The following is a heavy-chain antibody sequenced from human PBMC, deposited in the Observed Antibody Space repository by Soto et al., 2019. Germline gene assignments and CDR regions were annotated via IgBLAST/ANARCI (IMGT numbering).Heavy chain of an antibody. V-gene: IGHV3-23*01. Sequence: EVQFLESGGGGLGPGGSLRLSCLASELSLDSYAMTWVRQSPGKPLEWVACITANGAFTSYTDSVRGRFTISRDNSKNTLYLQVDSLRADDTAVYYCGKDPNGDYFGAFDFWGQGTTIIVSS. CDR1: ELSLDSYA. J-gene: IGHJ3*01. D-gene: IGHD4-17*01. CDR3: GKDPNGDYFGAFDF. CDR2: ITANGAFT.